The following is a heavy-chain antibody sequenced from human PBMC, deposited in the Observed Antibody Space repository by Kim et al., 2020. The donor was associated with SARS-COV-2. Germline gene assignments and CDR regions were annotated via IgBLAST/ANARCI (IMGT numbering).Heavy chain of an antibody. CDR3: ARGSLTIPFDY. D-gene: IGHD3-9*01. J-gene: IGHJ4*02. V-gene: IGHV4-34*01. CDR1: GGSFSGYY. Sequence: SETLSLTCAVYGGSFSGYYWSWIRQPPGKGLEWIGEINHSGSTNYNPSLKSRVTISVDTSKTQFSLKLSSVTAADTAVYYCARGSLTIPFDYWGQGTLVTVSS. CDR2: INHSGST.